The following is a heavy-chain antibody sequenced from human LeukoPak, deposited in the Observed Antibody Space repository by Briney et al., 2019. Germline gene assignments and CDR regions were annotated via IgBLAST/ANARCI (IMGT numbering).Heavy chain of an antibody. CDR1: GFTFSSFW. D-gene: IGHD5-18*01. V-gene: IGHV3-7*03. Sequence: GGSLRLSCAASGFTFSSFWMSWVRQAPGKGLEWVANIKQDGSERNYVDSVKGRSTISRDNAKNSLFLQMNSLRVEDMAVYYCARGGTRGYSPVDYWGQGILVTVSS. CDR2: IKQDGSER. CDR3: ARGGTRGYSPVDY. J-gene: IGHJ4*02.